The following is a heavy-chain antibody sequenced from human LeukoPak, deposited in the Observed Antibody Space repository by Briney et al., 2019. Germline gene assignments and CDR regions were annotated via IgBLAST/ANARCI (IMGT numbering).Heavy chain of an antibody. CDR2: IYTRGST. V-gene: IGHV4-4*07. CDR3: ARGRYCSADICSGGDAFDI. Sequence: PSETLSLTCTVSGGSINNYYWSCIRHPAGKGLEWIGRIYTRGSTNYNPSLKSRVTMSVDTSKNQLSLKLSSVTAADTAVYYCARGRYCSADICSGGDAFDIWGQGTMVSVSS. J-gene: IGHJ3*02. D-gene: IGHD2-15*01. CDR1: GGSINNYY.